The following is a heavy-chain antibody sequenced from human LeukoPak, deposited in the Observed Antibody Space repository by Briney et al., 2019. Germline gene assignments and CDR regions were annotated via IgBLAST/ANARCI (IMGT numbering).Heavy chain of an antibody. D-gene: IGHD2-15*01. CDR3: ARDREEYCSGGSCTNFDY. J-gene: IGHJ4*02. Sequence: GGSLRLSCAASGFTFSSYNMNWVRQAPGKGLEWVSSISTSSSYIYYADSVKGRFTVSRDNARNSLFLQMNSLRAEDTAVYFCARDREEYCSGGSCTNFDYWGQGTLVTVSS. CDR1: GFTFSSYN. V-gene: IGHV3-21*01. CDR2: ISTSSSYI.